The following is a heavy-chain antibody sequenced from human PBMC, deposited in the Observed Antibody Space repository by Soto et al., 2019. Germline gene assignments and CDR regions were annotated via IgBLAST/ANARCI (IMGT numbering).Heavy chain of an antibody. J-gene: IGHJ4*02. CDR3: ARHTSGWHYYDY. V-gene: IGHV3-11*06. Sequence: GGSLRLSCVASGFNFSDHYMNWIRQAPGKGLEWVSYISGSSRYTNFADSVKGRFTISRDNAKNSLYLQMNSLRAEDTAVYYCARHTSGWHYYDYWGQGTPVPVSS. CDR2: ISGSSRYT. D-gene: IGHD6-19*01. CDR1: GFNFSDHY.